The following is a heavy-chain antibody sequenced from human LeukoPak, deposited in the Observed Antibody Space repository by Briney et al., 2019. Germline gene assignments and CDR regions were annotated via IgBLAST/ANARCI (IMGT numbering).Heavy chain of an antibody. V-gene: IGHV3-21*01. CDR1: GFTFSSYS. J-gene: IGHJ4*02. Sequence: PGGSLRLSCAASGFTFSSYSMNWVRQAPGKGLEWVSSISSSSSYIYYADSVKGRFTISRDNAKNSLYLQMNSLRAEDTAVYYCARDGWGPLVAGDYWGQGTLVTVSS. CDR3: ARDGWGPLVAGDY. D-gene: IGHD2-15*01. CDR2: ISSSSSYI.